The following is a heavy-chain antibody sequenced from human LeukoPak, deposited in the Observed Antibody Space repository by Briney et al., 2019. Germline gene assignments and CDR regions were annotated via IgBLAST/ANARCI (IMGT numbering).Heavy chain of an antibody. J-gene: IGHJ3*02. V-gene: IGHV4-39*07. CDR3: ARPGRSGALDI. Sequence: SETLSLTCTVSGGSISSSSYYWGWIRQPPGKGLEWIGSIYYSGSTYYNPSLKSRVTISVDTSKNQFSLKLSSVTAADTAVYYCARPGRSGALDIWGQGTMVTVSS. CDR2: IYYSGST. D-gene: IGHD3-10*01. CDR1: GGSISSSSYY.